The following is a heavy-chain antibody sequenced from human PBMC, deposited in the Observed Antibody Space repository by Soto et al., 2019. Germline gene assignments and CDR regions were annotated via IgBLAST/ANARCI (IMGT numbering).Heavy chain of an antibody. V-gene: IGHV1-69*12. CDR2: IIAIFGTA. CDR1: GGTFSSYA. CDR3: AKPQSIQDYYYGMDV. D-gene: IGHD6-6*01. Sequence: QVQLVQSGAEVKKPGSSVKVSCKASGGTFSSYAISWVRQAPGQGLEWMGGIIAIFGTADYAQKFQSRVTITADESTSTAYMELSSLRSEDTAVYYCAKPQSIQDYYYGMDVWGQGTTVTVSS. J-gene: IGHJ6*02.